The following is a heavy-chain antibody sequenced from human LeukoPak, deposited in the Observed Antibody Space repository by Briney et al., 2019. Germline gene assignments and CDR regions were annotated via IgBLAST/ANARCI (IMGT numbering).Heavy chain of an antibody. CDR3: AKGRWGLDI. Sequence: GGSLRLSCAASGFTFSSYDMHWVRQATGKGLEWVSAIGTAGDTYYPGSVKGRFTISRDNSKNTLYLQMNSLRAEDTAVYYCAKGRWGLDIWGQGTMVTVSS. CDR1: GFTFSSYD. CDR2: IGTAGDT. V-gene: IGHV3-13*01. J-gene: IGHJ3*02. D-gene: IGHD4-23*01.